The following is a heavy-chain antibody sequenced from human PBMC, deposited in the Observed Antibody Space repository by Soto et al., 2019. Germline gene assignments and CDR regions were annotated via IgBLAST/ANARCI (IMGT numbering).Heavy chain of an antibody. J-gene: IGHJ4*02. CDR3: AKAASSGWYSSLDY. V-gene: IGHV3-9*01. D-gene: IGHD6-19*01. Sequence: EVQLVESGGGLVQPGKSLRLSCAASGFTFDDYAMHWVRQVPGKGLEWVSGLSWNSGTIDYADSVKGRFPISRDNAKNSLHLQRNSLKPADPVFNYCAKAASSGWYSSLDYWCQGTLVTVSS. CDR1: GFTFDDYA. CDR2: LSWNSGTI.